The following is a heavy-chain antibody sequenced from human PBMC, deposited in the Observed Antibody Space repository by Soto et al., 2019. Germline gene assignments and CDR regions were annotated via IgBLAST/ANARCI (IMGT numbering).Heavy chain of an antibody. CDR2: INFRGNT. Sequence: SETLSLTCTVSGDSITSPGYYWNWIRQHPGKGLEWIGSINFRGNTYFNPSLKSRVTISVDTAVNQFYLRRSSVTAADTAVDHCPVSAATPYDSSRYYFAPNFDYLGQGTLVTVSS. J-gene: IGHJ4*02. CDR3: PVSAATPYDSSRYYFAPNFDY. V-gene: IGHV4-31*03. CDR1: GDSITSPGYY. D-gene: IGHD3-22*01.